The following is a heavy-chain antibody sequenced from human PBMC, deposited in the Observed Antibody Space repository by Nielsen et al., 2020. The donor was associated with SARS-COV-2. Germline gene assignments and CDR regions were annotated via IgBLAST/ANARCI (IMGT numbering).Heavy chain of an antibody. D-gene: IGHD2-8*02. V-gene: IGHV3-11*05. J-gene: IGHJ4*02. CDR3: AREGRNLLLDY. CDR1: GFMVSDSY. Sequence: GESLKISCAASGFMVSDSYMSWIRQTPGKGLEWISYISSSGSYTNYADSVKGRFTISRDNGKNSLYLQMNSLRVEDTAVYYCAREGRNLLLDYWGQGTLVTVSS. CDR2: ISSSGSYT.